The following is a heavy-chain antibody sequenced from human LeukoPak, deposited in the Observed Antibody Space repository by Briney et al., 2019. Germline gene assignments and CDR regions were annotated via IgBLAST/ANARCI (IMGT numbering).Heavy chain of an antibody. D-gene: IGHD1-26*01. CDR1: GGSISSYY. CDR3: ARGGGLSGSHRRFDY. V-gene: IGHV4-59*01. CDR2: IYYSGST. J-gene: IGHJ4*02. Sequence: SETLSLTCTVSGGSISSYYWSWIRQPPGKGLEWIGYIYYSGSTNYNPSLKSRVTISVDTSKNQFSLKLSSVTAADTAVYYCARGGGLSGSHRRFDYWGQGTLVTVSS.